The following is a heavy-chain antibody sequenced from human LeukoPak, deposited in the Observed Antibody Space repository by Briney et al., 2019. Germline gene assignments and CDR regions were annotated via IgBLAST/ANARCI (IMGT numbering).Heavy chain of an antibody. J-gene: IGHJ3*02. CDR2: IYYSGST. CDR1: GGSISSSSYC. V-gene: IGHV4-39*02. D-gene: IGHD2-2*01. Sequence: ASETLSLTCTVSGGSISSSSYCWGWIRQPPGKGLEWIGSIYYSGSTYYNPSLKSRVTISVDTSKNQFSLKLSSVTAADTAVYYCARDADIVVVPAGWDAFDIWGQGTMVTVSS. CDR3: ARDADIVVVPAGWDAFDI.